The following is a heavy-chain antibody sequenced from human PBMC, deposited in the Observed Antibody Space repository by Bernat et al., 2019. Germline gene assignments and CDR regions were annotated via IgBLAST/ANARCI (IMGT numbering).Heavy chain of an antibody. CDR2: INPHSGAT. D-gene: IGHD2-21*02. CDR1: GYTFTDYY. Sequence: QVQLVQSGAEVKKPAASVKVSCKASGYTFTDYYIHWVRQAPGQGLEWMGWINPHSGATNYAQKFQDRVTMTRDTSISTAYMELSRLRSVDAAVYYCARDRGDVAIVWGQGTLVTVSS. J-gene: IGHJ1*01. CDR3: ARDRGDVAIV. V-gene: IGHV1-2*02.